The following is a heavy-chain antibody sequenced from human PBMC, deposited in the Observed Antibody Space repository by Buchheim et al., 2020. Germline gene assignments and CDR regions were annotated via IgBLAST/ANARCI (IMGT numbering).Heavy chain of an antibody. D-gene: IGHD6-13*01. CDR3: SREGGSSWTYYYYYGMDV. J-gene: IGHJ6*02. Sequence: EVQLVESGGGLVQPGGSLRLSCAASGFTFSSYEMNWVRQAPGKGLEWVSYISSSGSTRYYADSVKGRFTISRENAKKSMYLQMNSLRAEDTAVYYCSREGGSSWTYYYYYGMDVWGQGTT. CDR1: GFTFSSYE. CDR2: ISSSGSTR. V-gene: IGHV3-48*03.